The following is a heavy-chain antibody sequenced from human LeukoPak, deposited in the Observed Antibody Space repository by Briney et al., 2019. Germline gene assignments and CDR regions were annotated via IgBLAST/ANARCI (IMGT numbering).Heavy chain of an antibody. J-gene: IGHJ6*03. D-gene: IGHD5-12*01. CDR2: ISVSGDST. Sequence: SGGSLRLSCAASGFTFSSYAMNWVRQAPGKGLEWVSTISVSGDSTYYADSVKGRFTISRDSSKNTLYLQMNSLRAEDTALYYCARVVATMDYYYYMDVWGKGTTVTVSS. CDR3: ARVVATMDYYYYMDV. CDR1: GFTFSSYA. V-gene: IGHV3-23*01.